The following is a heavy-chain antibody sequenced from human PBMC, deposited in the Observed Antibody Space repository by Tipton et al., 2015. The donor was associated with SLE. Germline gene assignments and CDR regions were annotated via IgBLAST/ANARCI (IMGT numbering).Heavy chain of an antibody. Sequence: SLRLSCAASGFTFSSYAMSWVRQAPGKGLEWVANIKQDGSEKYYVDSVKGRFTISRDNAKNSLYLQMNSLRAEDTAVYYCARGEDYSGSYQDYYYYMDVWGKVPKVTV. CDR2: IKQDGSEK. V-gene: IGHV3-7*03. J-gene: IGHJ6*03. CDR1: GFTFSSYA. CDR3: ARGEDYSGSYQDYYYYMDV. D-gene: IGHD1-26*01.